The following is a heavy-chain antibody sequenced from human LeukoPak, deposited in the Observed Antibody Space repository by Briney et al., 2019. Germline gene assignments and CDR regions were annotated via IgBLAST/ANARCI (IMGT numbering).Heavy chain of an antibody. CDR2: INRDGGTT. Sequence: GGSLRLSCAASGFTFSSYWTHWVRQAPGKGLVWVSRINRDGGTTSYADSVKGRFTISRDNAKSTLYLQMNSLRADDTAVYYCVRDQSGSQYALDYFDSWGQGTLVTVSS. V-gene: IGHV3-74*01. CDR1: GFTFSSYW. D-gene: IGHD1-26*01. CDR3: VRDQSGSQYALDYFDS. J-gene: IGHJ4*02.